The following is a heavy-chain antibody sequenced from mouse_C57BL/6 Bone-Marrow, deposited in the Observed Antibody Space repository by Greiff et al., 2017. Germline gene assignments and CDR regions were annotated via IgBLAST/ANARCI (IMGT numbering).Heavy chain of an antibody. CDR1: GFTFSSYG. V-gene: IGHV5-6*02. CDR2: ISSGGSYT. Sequence: DVMLVESGGDLVKPGGSLKLSCAASGFTFSSYGMSWVRQTPDKRLEWVATISSGGSYTYYPDSVKGRFTISRDNAKNTLYLQMSSLKSEDTAMYYCARNLLLPGWLAYWGQGTLVTVSA. CDR3: ARNLLLPGWLAY. D-gene: IGHD1-1*01. J-gene: IGHJ3*01.